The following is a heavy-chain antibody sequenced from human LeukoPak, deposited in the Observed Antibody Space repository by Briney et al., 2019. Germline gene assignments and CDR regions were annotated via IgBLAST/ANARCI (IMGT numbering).Heavy chain of an antibody. CDR3: AKSSGLNWFDP. V-gene: IGHV5-51*01. Sequence: GEPLKISFQGSGYSFTSYWIGWVRQRPGKGLEWMGIIYPGDSDTRYSPSFQGQVTISADKSISTAYLQWSSLKASDTAMYYCAKSSGLNWFDPWGPGTLVTVSS. J-gene: IGHJ5*02. D-gene: IGHD5-12*01. CDR2: IYPGDSDT. CDR1: GYSFTSYW.